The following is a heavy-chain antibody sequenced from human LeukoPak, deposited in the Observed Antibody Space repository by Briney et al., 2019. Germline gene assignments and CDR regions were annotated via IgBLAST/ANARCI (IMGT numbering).Heavy chain of an antibody. CDR2: ISGSGGST. CDR3: AKMKFGEPHYNWFDP. J-gene: IGHJ5*02. CDR1: GFTFSSYA. V-gene: IGHV3-23*01. Sequence: SGGSLRLSCAASGFTFSSYAMSWLRQAPGEGLEWVSSISGSGGSTYYADSVKGRFTISRDNSKSTLYLQMNSLRAEDTAVYYCAKMKFGEPHYNWFDPWGQGTLVTVSS. D-gene: IGHD3-10*01.